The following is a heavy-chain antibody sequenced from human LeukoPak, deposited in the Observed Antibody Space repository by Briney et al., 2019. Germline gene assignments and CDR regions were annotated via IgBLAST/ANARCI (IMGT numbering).Heavy chain of an antibody. CDR3: TTDRREFGTGAQFDF. CDR2: IKSKRDGGAT. D-gene: IGHD3-16*01. V-gene: IGHV3-15*01. J-gene: IGHJ4*02. CDR1: GFSFSSAW. Sequence: GGSLRLSCAASGFSFSSAWMSWVRQAPGMGLEWVARIKSKRDGGATDYGAPVKDRFTISRDDSQSVVYLQMNSLRTEDTAVYYCTTDRREFGTGAQFDFWGQGSLVTVSS.